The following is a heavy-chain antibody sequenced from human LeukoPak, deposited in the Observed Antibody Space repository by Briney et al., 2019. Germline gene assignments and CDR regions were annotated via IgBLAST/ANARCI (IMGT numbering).Heavy chain of an antibody. Sequence: GESLKISCKGSGYSFTSYWIGWVRQMPGKGLEWMGIIYPGDSDTRYSPPFQGQVTILVDKSISTAYLQWSNLKASDTAMYSCARRGDYGDYWFDPWGQGTLVTVSS. CDR1: GYSFTSYW. D-gene: IGHD4-17*01. CDR2: IYPGDSDT. V-gene: IGHV5-51*01. J-gene: IGHJ5*02. CDR3: ARRGDYGDYWFDP.